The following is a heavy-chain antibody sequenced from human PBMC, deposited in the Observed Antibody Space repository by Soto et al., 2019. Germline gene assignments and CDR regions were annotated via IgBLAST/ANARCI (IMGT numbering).Heavy chain of an antibody. J-gene: IGHJ4*02. D-gene: IGHD3-3*01. Sequence: GASVKVSCKASGYTFTSYDINWARQAAGQGLEWVGWMNTHTDDTGYAQKFQGRVTMTRDTATNTAYMDLNTLTSDDSAMYYCVRGQLGGFFDYWGQGTPVTVSS. V-gene: IGHV1-8*01. CDR3: VRGQLGGFFDY. CDR1: GYTFTSYD. CDR2: MNTHTDDT.